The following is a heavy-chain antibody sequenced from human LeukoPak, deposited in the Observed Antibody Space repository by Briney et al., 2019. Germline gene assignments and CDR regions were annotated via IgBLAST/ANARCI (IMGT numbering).Heavy chain of an antibody. CDR2: IRPDGSHI. CDR3: LREVDWKYAFDY. D-gene: IGHD1-7*01. V-gene: IGHV3-33*08. J-gene: IGHJ4*02. CDR1: GFTFSNYW. Sequence: GGSLRLSCVASGFTFSNYWMHWVRQAPGKGLEWVAVIRPDGSHISYVDPVKGRFTISRDNSNNMLYLQMSSLRAEDTALYYCLREVDWKYAFDYWGRGTLVTVSS.